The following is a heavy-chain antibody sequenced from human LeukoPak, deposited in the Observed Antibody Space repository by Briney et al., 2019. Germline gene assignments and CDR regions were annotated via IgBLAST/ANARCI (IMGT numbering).Heavy chain of an antibody. J-gene: IGHJ4*02. Sequence: PGGSLRLSCAASGFTFSSFPMHWVRQVPGMGLEYVSAISSTGETSYYANSVKDRFTISRDNSKNTLYLQMGSLRTEDMAVYYCARVMSGSGSKYFDYWGQGTLVTVSS. D-gene: IGHD3-10*01. V-gene: IGHV3-64*01. CDR2: ISSTGETS. CDR1: GFTFSSFP. CDR3: ARVMSGSGSKYFDY.